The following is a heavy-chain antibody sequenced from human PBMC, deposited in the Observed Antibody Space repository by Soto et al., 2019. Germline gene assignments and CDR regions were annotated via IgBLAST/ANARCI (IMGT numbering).Heavy chain of an antibody. V-gene: IGHV1-18*01. D-gene: IGHD3-3*01. CDR3: ARDSIAVFGVVQIGAFDI. CDR2: ISAYNGNT. Sequence: ASVKVSCKASGYTFTSYGISWLRQAPGQGHEWMGWISAYNGNTNYAQKLQGRVTMTTDTSTSTAYMELRSLRSADTAVYYCARDSIAVFGVVQIGAFDIWGQGTMVTVSS. J-gene: IGHJ3*02. CDR1: GYTFTSYG.